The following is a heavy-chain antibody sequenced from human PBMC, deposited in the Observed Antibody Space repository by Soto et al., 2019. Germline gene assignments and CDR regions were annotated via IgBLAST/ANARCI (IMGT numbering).Heavy chain of an antibody. J-gene: IGHJ4*02. CDR1: GFTFSSYA. D-gene: IGHD6-19*01. CDR2: ISYDGSNK. CDR3: ARDPGSGWYGDYFDY. Sequence: GGSLRLSCAASGFTFSSYAMHWVRQAPGKGLEWVAVISYDGSNKYYADSVKGRFTISRDNSKNTLYLQMNSLRAADTAVYYCARDPGSGWYGDYFDYWGQGTLVTVSS. V-gene: IGHV3-30-3*01.